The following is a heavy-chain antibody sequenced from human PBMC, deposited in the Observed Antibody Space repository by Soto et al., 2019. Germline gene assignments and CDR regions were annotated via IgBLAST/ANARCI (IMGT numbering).Heavy chain of an antibody. CDR1: GCSISSYS. CDR2: IYHSGST. Sequence: SETLSLTCTVSGCSISSYSWSWIRQPPGKGLEWIGYIYHSGSTYYNPSLKSRVTISVDRSKNQFSLKLSSVTAADTAVYYCARVPLYWGQGTLVTVSS. CDR3: ARVPLY. V-gene: IGHV4-30-2*01. J-gene: IGHJ4*02.